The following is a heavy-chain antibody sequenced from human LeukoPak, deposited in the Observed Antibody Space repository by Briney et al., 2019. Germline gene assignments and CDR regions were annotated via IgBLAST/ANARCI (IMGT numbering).Heavy chain of an antibody. Sequence: SETLSLTCTVSGGSISSQYWSWIRQPPGKGLEWIAGYIYYSGSTNYNPSLKSRVTISVDSSKNQFSLKLSSVTAADTAVYYCATYYYGSGSYPVENWFDPWGQGTMVTVSS. CDR2: IYYSGST. D-gene: IGHD3-10*01. CDR3: ATYYYGSGSYPVENWFDP. J-gene: IGHJ5*02. CDR1: GGSISSQY. V-gene: IGHV4-59*11.